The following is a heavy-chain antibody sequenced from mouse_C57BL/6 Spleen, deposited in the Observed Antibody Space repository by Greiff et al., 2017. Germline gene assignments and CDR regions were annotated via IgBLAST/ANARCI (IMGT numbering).Heavy chain of an antibody. Sequence: QVQLQQPGAELVMPGASVKLSCKASGYTFTSYWMHWVKQRPGQGLEWIGEIDPSDSYTNYNQKFKGKSTLTVDKSSSTAYMQLSSLTSEDSAVYYCARGCYGSLDYWGQGTTLTVSS. CDR3: ARGCYGSLDY. D-gene: IGHD1-1*01. J-gene: IGHJ2*01. V-gene: IGHV1-69*01. CDR1: GYTFTSYW. CDR2: IDPSDSYT.